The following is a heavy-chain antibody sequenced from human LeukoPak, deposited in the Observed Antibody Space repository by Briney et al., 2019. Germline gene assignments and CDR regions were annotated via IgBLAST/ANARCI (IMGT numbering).Heavy chain of an antibody. CDR2: IYYSGST. D-gene: IGHD3-10*02. CDR3: ARSEYYVNYFDY. V-gene: IGHV4-30-4*01. Sequence: SETPSLTCTVSGGSISSGDYYWSWIRQPPGTGLEWIGYIYYSGSTYYNPSLKSRVTISVDTSKNQFSLKLSSVTAADTAVYYCARSEYYVNYFDYWGQGTLVTVSS. J-gene: IGHJ4*02. CDR1: GGSISSGDYY.